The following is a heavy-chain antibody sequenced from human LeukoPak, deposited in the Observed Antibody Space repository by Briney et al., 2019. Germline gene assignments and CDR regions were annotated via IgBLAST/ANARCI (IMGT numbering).Heavy chain of an antibody. V-gene: IGHV1-18*01. J-gene: IGHJ5*02. Sequence: ASVPVSCKASGYTFTSYGISWVRQAPGQGLEGMGWISAYNGNTNHAQKLQGRVTMTTDTSTSTAYMELRSLRSDDTAVYYCARRSYDFWSGDYNWFDPWGQGTLVTVSS. CDR2: ISAYNGNT. CDR3: ARRSYDFWSGDYNWFDP. D-gene: IGHD3-3*01. CDR1: GYTFTSYG.